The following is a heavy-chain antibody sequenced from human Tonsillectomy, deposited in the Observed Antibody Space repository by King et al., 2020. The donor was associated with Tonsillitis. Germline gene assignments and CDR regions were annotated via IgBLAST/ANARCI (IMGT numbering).Heavy chain of an antibody. J-gene: IGHJ5*02. CDR3: ARGPVAATASGWFDP. V-gene: IGHV3-11*05. CDR2: ISSSSDYT. D-gene: IGHD2-15*01. Sequence: QVQLVESGGGLVKPGGSLRLSCAASGFTFSDYYMSWIRQAPGKGLEWVSYISSSSDYTNYADSVKGRFTISRDNAKNSLYLQMNSLRAEDTAMYYCARGPVAATASGWFDPWGKGTLVTVSS. CDR1: GFTFSDYY.